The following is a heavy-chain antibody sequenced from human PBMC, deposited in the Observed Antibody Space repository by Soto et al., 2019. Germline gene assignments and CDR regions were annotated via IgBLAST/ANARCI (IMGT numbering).Heavy chain of an antibody. D-gene: IGHD6-6*01. V-gene: IGHV3-23*01. CDR3: AKERGAARLEKKWFDP. CDR2: ISGSGGST. CDR1: GFTFSSYA. J-gene: IGHJ5*02. Sequence: LRLSCAASGFTFSSYAMSWVRQAPGKGLEWVSAISGSGGSTYYADSVKGRFTISRDNSKNTLYLQMNSLRAEDTAVYYCAKERGAARLEKKWFDPWGQGTLVTVSS.